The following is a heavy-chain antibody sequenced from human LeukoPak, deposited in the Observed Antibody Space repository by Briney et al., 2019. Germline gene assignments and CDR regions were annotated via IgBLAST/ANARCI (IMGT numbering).Heavy chain of an antibody. CDR1: GFTFTTYW. J-gene: IGHJ4*02. Sequence: GGSLRLSCTASGFTFTTYWMSWVRHPPGKGLEWVANIKQDGTEKYYVDSVKGRFTISRDNAKNSLYLQMNSLRVEDTAVYYCAKTDYSINPDYWGQGTLVTVSS. CDR2: IKQDGTEK. D-gene: IGHD4-11*01. V-gene: IGHV3-7*01. CDR3: AKTDYSINPDY.